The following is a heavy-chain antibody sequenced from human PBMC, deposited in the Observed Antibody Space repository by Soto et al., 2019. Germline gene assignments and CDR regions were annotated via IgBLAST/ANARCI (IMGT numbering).Heavy chain of an antibody. Sequence: GGSLRLSCAASGFTFSSYGMHWVRQAPGKGLEWVAVISYDGSNKYYADSVKGRFTISRDNSKNTLYLQMNSLRAEDTAVYYCAETNSSSSPFDYWGQGTLVTVSS. J-gene: IGHJ4*02. CDR1: GFTFSSYG. CDR2: ISYDGSNK. V-gene: IGHV3-30*03. D-gene: IGHD6-6*01. CDR3: AETNSSSSPFDY.